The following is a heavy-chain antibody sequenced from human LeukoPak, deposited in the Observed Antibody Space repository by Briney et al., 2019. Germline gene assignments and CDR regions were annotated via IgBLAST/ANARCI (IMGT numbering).Heavy chain of an antibody. CDR2: IIPIFGTA. Sequence: SVKVSCKASGGTFSSYAISWVRQAPGQGLEWMGGIIPIFGTANYAQKFQGRVTITADESTSTAYMELSSLRSEDTAVYYCARALGDCSGGSCYPRYYYMDVWGKGTTVTISS. V-gene: IGHV1-69*13. D-gene: IGHD2-15*01. J-gene: IGHJ6*03. CDR1: GGTFSSYA. CDR3: ARALGDCSGGSCYPRYYYMDV.